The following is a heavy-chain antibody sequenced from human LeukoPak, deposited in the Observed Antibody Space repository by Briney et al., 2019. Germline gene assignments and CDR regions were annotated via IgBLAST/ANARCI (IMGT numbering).Heavy chain of an antibody. CDR2: MNPNSGNA. Sequence: GASVKVSCKASGGTFSSYAIHWVRQATGQGLAWMGWMNPNSGNAGYAQKFQGRVTMTRNTSISTAYMELSSLRSEDTAVYYCARDYDFWSGYWKPTHYYYYGMDVWGQGTTVTVSS. V-gene: IGHV1-8*02. D-gene: IGHD3-3*01. J-gene: IGHJ6*02. CDR3: ARDYDFWSGYWKPTHYYYYGMDV. CDR1: GGTFSSYA.